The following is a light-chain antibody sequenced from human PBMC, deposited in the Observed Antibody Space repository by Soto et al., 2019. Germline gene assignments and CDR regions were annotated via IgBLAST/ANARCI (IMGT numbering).Light chain of an antibody. CDR3: RHRSRWPVT. Sequence: EIVLTQSPATLSLSPGERATLSCRASQSVSSYLAWYQQKPGQAPRLLIYDASNRATGIPARFSGSGSGTDFTLTISTLEPEEFAGYYCRHRSRWPVTFGQGTKPEFK. CDR1: QSVSSY. V-gene: IGKV3-11*01. CDR2: DAS. J-gene: IGKJ2*01.